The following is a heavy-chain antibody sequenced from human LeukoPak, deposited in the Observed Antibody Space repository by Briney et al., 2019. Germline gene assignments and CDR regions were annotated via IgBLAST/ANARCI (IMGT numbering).Heavy chain of an antibody. CDR3: PRGLPNPPPKQWLVKLYYYGMDV. J-gene: IGHJ6*04. Sequence: SGTLSLTCAVSGGSISSSNWWSSVRQPPGKGLEWIGEIYHSGSTNYTPSLKSRATISVNKSKNQFPLKLSSVTAEDTPVYYGPRGLPNPPPKQWLVKLYYYGMDVWGKGTRVTVSS. CDR2: IYHSGST. D-gene: IGHD6-19*01. CDR1: GGSISSSNW. V-gene: IGHV4-4*02.